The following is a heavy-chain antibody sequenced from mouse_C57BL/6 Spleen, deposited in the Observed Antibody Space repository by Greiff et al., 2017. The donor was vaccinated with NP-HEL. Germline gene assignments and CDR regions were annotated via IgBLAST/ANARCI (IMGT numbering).Heavy chain of an antibody. V-gene: IGHV1-4*01. D-gene: IGHD2-4*01. CDR2: INPSSGYT. CDR3: ARFLITTSYFDY. Sequence: VQLKESGAELARPGASVKMSCKASGYTFTSYTMHWVKQRPGQGLEWIGYINPSSGYTKYNQKFKDKATLTADKSSSTAYMQLSSLTSEDSAVYYCARFLITTSYFDYWGQGTTLTVSS. CDR1: GYTFTSYT. J-gene: IGHJ2*01.